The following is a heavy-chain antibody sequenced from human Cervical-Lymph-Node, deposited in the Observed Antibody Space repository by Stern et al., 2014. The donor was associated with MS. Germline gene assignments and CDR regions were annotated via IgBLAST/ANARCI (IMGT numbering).Heavy chain of an antibody. J-gene: IGHJ4*02. D-gene: IGHD2-21*02. CDR2: ITSKTDGGTT. CDR1: GFGFSDAW. V-gene: IGHV3-15*01. CDR3: TTGLPTWFFDY. Sequence: EVQLVESGGGLVKPGGSLRLSCVVSGFGFSDAWMTWVRQAPGKGLEWVGRITSKTDGGTTDYAAPVKGRFTISRDDSKKTLYLQLNSLKTDDTAVYYCTTGLPTWFFDYWGQGTLVTVSS.